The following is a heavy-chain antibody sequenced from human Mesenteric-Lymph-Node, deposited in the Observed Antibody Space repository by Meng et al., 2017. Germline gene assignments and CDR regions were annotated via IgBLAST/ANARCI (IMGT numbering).Heavy chain of an antibody. CDR2: IIPSFGTD. CDR1: GGTFSSYS. D-gene: IGHD4-17*01. J-gene: IGHJ4*02. CDR3: SWIASHYGDYDD. V-gene: IGHV1-69*13. Sequence: SVKVSFKASGGTFSSYSISWVRQAPGQGLEWMGGIIPSFGTDNYAQKFQGRVTITADESTSTAYMELRSLRSEDTAVYYCSWIASHYGDYDDWGQGTLVTVSS.